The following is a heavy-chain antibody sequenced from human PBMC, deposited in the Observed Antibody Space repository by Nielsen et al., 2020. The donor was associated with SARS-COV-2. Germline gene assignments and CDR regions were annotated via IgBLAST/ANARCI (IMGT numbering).Heavy chain of an antibody. CDR2: INHSGST. CDR3: ARGEEIVVVPAAGGWFDP. Sequence: GSLRLSCAVYGGSFSGYYWSWIRQPPGKGLEWIGEINHSGSTNHNPSLKSRVTISVDTSKNQFSLKLSSVTAADTAVYYCARGEEIVVVPAAGGWFDPWGQGTLVTVSS. V-gene: IGHV4-34*01. D-gene: IGHD2-2*01. J-gene: IGHJ5*02. CDR1: GGSFSGYY.